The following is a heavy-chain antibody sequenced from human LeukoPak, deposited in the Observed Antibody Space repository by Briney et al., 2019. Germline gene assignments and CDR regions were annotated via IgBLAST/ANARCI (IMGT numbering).Heavy chain of an antibody. CDR3: ARTTFYYDSSGCYYFDC. D-gene: IGHD3-22*01. CDR1: GGSINSYY. Sequence: SETLSLTCTVSGGSINSYYWSWIRQPPGKGLEWIGYIYYSGSTNYNPSLKSRVTISVDTSKNQFSLKLSSVTAADTAVYYCARTTFYYDSSGCYYFDCLGQGTLVTVSS. CDR2: IYYSGST. J-gene: IGHJ4*02. V-gene: IGHV4-59*01.